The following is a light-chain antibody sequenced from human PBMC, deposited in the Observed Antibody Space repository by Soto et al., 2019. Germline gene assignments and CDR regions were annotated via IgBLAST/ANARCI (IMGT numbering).Light chain of an antibody. CDR1: NSNIGSNT. CDR2: NND. V-gene: IGLV1-44*01. CDR3: AAWDGSLNGWV. Sequence: QPVLTQAPSASGTPGQRVTISCSGSNSNIGSNTVSWYQQVPGTAPKVLIYNNDQRPSGVPDRLSGSKSGTSASLAIGELQSEDEADYYCAAWDGSLNGWVFGGGTKVTVL. J-gene: IGLJ3*02.